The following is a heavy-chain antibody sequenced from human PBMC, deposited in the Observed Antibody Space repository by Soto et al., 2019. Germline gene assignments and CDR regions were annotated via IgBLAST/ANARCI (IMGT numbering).Heavy chain of an antibody. CDR3: VRGLRYCTSTNCDVRDIDY. D-gene: IGHD2-2*01. CDR2: MNPNSGNT. Sequence: QVQLVQSGAEVKKPGASVKVSCKASGYIFASYDINWVRQATGQGLEWMGWMNPNSGNTGYAPKFQGRVTMTRNTSISTAYMELSSLRSEDTAVYHCVRGLRYCTSTNCDVRDIDYWGQGTLVTVSS. J-gene: IGHJ4*02. V-gene: IGHV1-8*01. CDR1: GYIFASYD.